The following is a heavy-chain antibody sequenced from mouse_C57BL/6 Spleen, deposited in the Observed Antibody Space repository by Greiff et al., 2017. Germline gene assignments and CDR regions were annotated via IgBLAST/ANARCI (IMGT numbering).Heavy chain of an antibody. CDR3: ARESSGYGCAY. V-gene: IGHV3-6*01. Sequence: EVHLVESGPGLVKPSQSLSLTCSVTGYSITSGYYWNWIRQFPGNKLEWMGYISYDGSNNYNPSLKNRISITRDTSKNQFFLKLNSVTTEDTATYYCARESSGYGCAYWGQGTLVTVSA. D-gene: IGHD3-2*02. CDR1: GYSITSGYY. J-gene: IGHJ3*01. CDR2: ISYDGSN.